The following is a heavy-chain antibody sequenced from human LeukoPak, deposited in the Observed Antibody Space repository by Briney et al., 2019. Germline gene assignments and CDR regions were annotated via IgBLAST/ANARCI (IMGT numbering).Heavy chain of an antibody. CDR3: ARGVSAAGTRFDP. D-gene: IGHD6-13*01. CDR1: GGSFSGYY. V-gene: IGHV4-34*01. Sequence: SETLSPTCAVYGGSFSGYYWSWIRQPPGKGLEWIGEINHSGSTNYNPSLKSRVTISVDTSKNQFSLKLSSVTAADTAVYYCARGVSAAGTRFDPWGQGTLVTVSS. J-gene: IGHJ5*02. CDR2: INHSGST.